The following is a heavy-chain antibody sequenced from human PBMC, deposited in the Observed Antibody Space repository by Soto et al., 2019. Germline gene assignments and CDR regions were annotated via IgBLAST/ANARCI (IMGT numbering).Heavy chain of an antibody. CDR3: ARYPTPYCGGDCDDAFDI. V-gene: IGHV1-18*04. CDR1: GYTFTSYG. D-gene: IGHD2-21*02. J-gene: IGHJ3*02. Sequence: ASVKVSCKASGYTFTSYGISWARQAPGQGLEWMGWISAYNGNTNYAQKLQGRVTMTTDTSTSTAYMELRSLRSDDTAVYYCARYPTPYCGGDCDDAFDIWGQGTMVTVSS. CDR2: ISAYNGNT.